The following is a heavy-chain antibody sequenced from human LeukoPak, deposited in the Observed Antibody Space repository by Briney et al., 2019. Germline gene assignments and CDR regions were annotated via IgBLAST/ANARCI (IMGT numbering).Heavy chain of an antibody. CDR1: GFTFSGYW. CDR3: AIGGWGTAIDY. CDR2: INNDGSDT. D-gene: IGHD1-7*01. V-gene: IGHV3-74*01. J-gene: IGHJ4*02. Sequence: PGGSLRISCAASGFTFSGYWMHWVRQAPGKGLVWVSYINNDGSDTTYADSVKGRFTISRDNAKNTVDLQMNSLRAEDTAVYYCAIGGWGTAIDYLGQGTLVTVSS.